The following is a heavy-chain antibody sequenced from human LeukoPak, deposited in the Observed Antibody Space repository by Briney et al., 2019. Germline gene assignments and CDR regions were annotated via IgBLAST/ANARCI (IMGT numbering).Heavy chain of an antibody. CDR3: ARDQFGTMAPSD. CDR2: INSDGSSR. Sequence: GGSLRLSCAASGFTISSYWMHWVRQAPGKGLVWVSRINSDGSSRSYADSVKGRFTISRDNAKNTQYLQRNSLRAEDTAVYYRARDQFGTMAPSDWGQGTLVTVSS. D-gene: IGHD3-10*01. V-gene: IGHV3-74*01. J-gene: IGHJ4*02. CDR1: GFTISSYW.